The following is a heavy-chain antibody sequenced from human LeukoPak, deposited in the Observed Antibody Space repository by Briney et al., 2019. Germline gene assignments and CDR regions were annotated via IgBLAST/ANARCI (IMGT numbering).Heavy chain of an antibody. CDR1: GGSISNYY. V-gene: IGHV4-59*01. CDR2: IYYSGTT. CDR3: ARVDPYSGYDSYWYFDL. D-gene: IGHD5-12*01. J-gene: IGHJ2*01. Sequence: SETLSLTCTVSGGSISNYYWNWIRQPPGKGLELIGYIYYSGTTNYNPSLKSRVSMSVDTSKNQFSLKLSSVTAADTAVYYCARVDPYSGYDSYWYFDLWGRGTLVTVSS.